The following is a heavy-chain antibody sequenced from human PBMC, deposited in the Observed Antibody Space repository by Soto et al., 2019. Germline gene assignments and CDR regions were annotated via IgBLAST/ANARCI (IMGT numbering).Heavy chain of an antibody. CDR3: ARGRSSWSYYYYGMDV. Sequence: ASVKVSCKASGYTFTNYDINWVRQATGQGLEWMGWMNPNSGNTDYAQKFQGRVTMTRNTSISTAYMELSSLRSEDTALYFCARGRSSWSYYYYGMDVWGQGTTVTVSS. D-gene: IGHD6-13*01. CDR2: MNPNSGNT. CDR1: GYTFTNYD. V-gene: IGHV1-8*01. J-gene: IGHJ6*02.